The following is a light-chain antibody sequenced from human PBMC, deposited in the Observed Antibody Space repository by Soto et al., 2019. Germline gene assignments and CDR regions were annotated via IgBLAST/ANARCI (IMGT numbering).Light chain of an antibody. CDR1: SSDVGSYNL. CDR2: EGS. CDR3: CSYAGSSTWV. J-gene: IGLJ2*01. Sequence: QSVLTQPASVSGSPGQSITISCTGTSSDVGSYNLVCWYQQHPGKAPKLMIYEGSKRTSGVSNRFSGSKSGNTASLTISGLQAEDEADYYCCSYAGSSTWVFGGGTKVTVL. V-gene: IGLV2-23*01.